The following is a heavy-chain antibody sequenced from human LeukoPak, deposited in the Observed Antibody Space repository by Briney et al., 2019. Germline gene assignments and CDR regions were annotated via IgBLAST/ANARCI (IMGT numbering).Heavy chain of an antibody. CDR1: GFTFSSYS. Sequence: GSLRLSCAASGFTFSSYSMNWVRQAPGKGLEWVSSISSSSSYIYYADSVKGRFTISRDNSKNTLYLQMNSLRAEDTAVYYCAKVLGYSSGWFHFDYWGQGTLVTVSS. D-gene: IGHD6-19*01. CDR3: AKVLGYSSGWFHFDY. J-gene: IGHJ4*02. CDR2: ISSSSSYI. V-gene: IGHV3-21*04.